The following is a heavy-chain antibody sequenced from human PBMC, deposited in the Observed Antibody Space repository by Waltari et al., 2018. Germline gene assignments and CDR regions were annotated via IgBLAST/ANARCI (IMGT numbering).Heavy chain of an antibody. D-gene: IGHD7-27*01. V-gene: IGHV4-4*07. CDR2: IYTSGST. Sequence: QVQLQESGPGLVKPSETLSLTCTVSGGSISSYYWSWIRQPAGKGLEWIGRIYTSGSTNYNPSRKSRVTMSVDTSKNQFSLKLSSVTAADTAVYYCARDLGSSPLDHWFDPWGQGTLVTVSS. CDR3: ARDLGSSPLDHWFDP. CDR1: GGSISSYY. J-gene: IGHJ5*02.